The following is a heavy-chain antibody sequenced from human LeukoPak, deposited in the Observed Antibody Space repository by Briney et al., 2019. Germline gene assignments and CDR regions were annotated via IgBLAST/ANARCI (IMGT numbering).Heavy chain of an antibody. CDR3: ARSLGYYDY. J-gene: IGHJ4*02. V-gene: IGHV3-7*01. Sequence: GVSLRLSCTASGFTFISYWMSWVRQAPGKGLEWVASIKQDGSEKNYVDSVKGRFTISRDNAKNSLYLQMNSLRAEDTAVYYCARSLGYYDYWGQGTLVTVSS. CDR2: IKQDGSEK. CDR1: GFTFISYW. D-gene: IGHD1-26*01.